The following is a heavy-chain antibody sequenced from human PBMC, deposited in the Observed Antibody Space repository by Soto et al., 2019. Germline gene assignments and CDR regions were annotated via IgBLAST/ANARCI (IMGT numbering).Heavy chain of an antibody. CDR1: GFTFNKYA. J-gene: IGHJ4*01. V-gene: IGHV3-23*01. CDR3: APTRYDYGDDAVGY. CDR2: ISGSSSTT. Sequence: EVQLLEYGGGLVQRGESLRHSCVASGFTFNKYAMTWVRQAPGKGLEWVSSISGSSSTTYYADSVKGRFTISRDNSKNTVYLHMNTLSTEDTAVYYCAPTRYDYGDDAVGYWGQGILVTVSS. D-gene: IGHD4-17*01.